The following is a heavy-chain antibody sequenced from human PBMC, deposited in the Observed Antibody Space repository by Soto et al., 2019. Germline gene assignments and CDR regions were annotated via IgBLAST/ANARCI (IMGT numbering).Heavy chain of an antibody. Sequence: EVLLVESGGGLVKPGGSLRLSCAASGFTFTRYSMNWVRQAPGKGLEWVASISSTTNYIYYGESLKGRLTISRDNAKNSMYLQMNTLRAEDTAVYYCARESEDISSNLDYWGQGTLVTVSS. CDR1: GFTFTRYS. CDR3: ARESEDISSNLDY. V-gene: IGHV3-21*06. CDR2: ISSTTNYI. J-gene: IGHJ4*02.